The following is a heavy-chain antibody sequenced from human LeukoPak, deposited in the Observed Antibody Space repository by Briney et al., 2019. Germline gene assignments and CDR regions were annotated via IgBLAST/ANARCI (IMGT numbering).Heavy chain of an antibody. Sequence: SETLSLTCTVFGGSISSSSYYWGWIRQPPGKGLEWIASIYYSGSTYYNPSLKSRVSISVDTSKNQFSLKLSSVTAADTAVYYCARVYYGSGRQKKFTHYYYYMDVWGKGTTVTISS. V-gene: IGHV4-39*07. J-gene: IGHJ6*03. D-gene: IGHD3-10*01. CDR3: ARVYYGSGRQKKFTHYYYYMDV. CDR1: GGSISSSSYY. CDR2: IYYSGST.